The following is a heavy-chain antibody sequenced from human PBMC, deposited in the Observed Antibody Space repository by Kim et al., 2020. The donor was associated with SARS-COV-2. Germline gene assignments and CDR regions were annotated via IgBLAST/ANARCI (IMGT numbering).Heavy chain of an antibody. V-gene: IGHV3-13*04. D-gene: IGHD3-16*01. CDR3: ARALLDVGGEYYFDY. Sequence: GGSLRLSCAASGFTFSSYDMHWVRQATGKGLEWVSAIGTAGDTYYPGSVKGRFTISRENAKNSLYLQMNSLRAGDTAVYYCARALLDVGGEYYFDYWGQGTLVTVSS. CDR2: IGTAGDT. J-gene: IGHJ4*02. CDR1: GFTFSSYD.